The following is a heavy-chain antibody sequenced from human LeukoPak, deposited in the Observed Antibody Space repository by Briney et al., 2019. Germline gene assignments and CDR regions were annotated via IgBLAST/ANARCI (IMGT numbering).Heavy chain of an antibody. CDR1: GGSISSSSYY. J-gene: IGHJ4*02. D-gene: IGHD1-26*01. V-gene: IGHV4-39*01. Sequence: SETLSLTCTVSGGSISSSSYYWGWIRQPPGKGLEWIGSIYYSGSTYYNPSLKSRVTISVDTSKNQFSLKLSSVTAAGTAVYYCARSDIPLVEGATSFFDYWGQGTLVTVSS. CDR2: IYYSGST. CDR3: ARSDIPLVEGATSFFDY.